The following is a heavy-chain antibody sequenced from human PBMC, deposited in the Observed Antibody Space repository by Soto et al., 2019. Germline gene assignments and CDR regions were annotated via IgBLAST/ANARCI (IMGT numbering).Heavy chain of an antibody. D-gene: IGHD6-13*01. CDR3: AREPRAIAAAGNNWFDP. V-gene: IGHV4-4*02. CDR2: IYHSGST. Sequence: LSLTCAVSGGSLSSSNWWSWVRQPPGKGLEWIGEIYHSGSTNYNPSLKSRVTISVDKSKNQFSLKLSSVTAADTAVYYCAREPRAIAAAGNNWFDPWGQGTLVT. J-gene: IGHJ5*02. CDR1: GGSLSSSNW.